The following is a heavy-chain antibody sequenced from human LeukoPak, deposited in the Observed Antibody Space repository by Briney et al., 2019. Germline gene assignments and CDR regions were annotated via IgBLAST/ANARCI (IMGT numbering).Heavy chain of an antibody. V-gene: IGHV3-30*04. CDR3: AREVGYSYGT. CDR2: ISYDGSNK. J-gene: IGHJ4*02. D-gene: IGHD5-18*01. CDR1: GFTFSSYA. Sequence: PGGSLRLPCAASGFTFSSYAMHWVRQAPGKGLEWVAVISYDGSNKYYADSVKGRFTISRDNSKNTLYLQMNSLRAEDTAVYYCAREVGYSYGTWGQGTLVTVSS.